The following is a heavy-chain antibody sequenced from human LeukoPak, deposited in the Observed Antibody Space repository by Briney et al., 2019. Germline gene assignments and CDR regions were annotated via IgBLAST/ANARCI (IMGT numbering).Heavy chain of an antibody. V-gene: IGHV4-59*01. Sequence: PSETLSLTCAVSGGSISNYYWSWIRQPSGKGLEWIGYIYYGGRTNYNPSLKSRVTISVDTSKNQFSLKLSSVTAADTAVYYCARVRIYCSGGSCYSQGFDYWGQGTLVTVSS. CDR3: ARVRIYCSGGSCYSQGFDY. CDR1: GGSISNYY. D-gene: IGHD2-15*01. J-gene: IGHJ4*02. CDR2: IYYGGRT.